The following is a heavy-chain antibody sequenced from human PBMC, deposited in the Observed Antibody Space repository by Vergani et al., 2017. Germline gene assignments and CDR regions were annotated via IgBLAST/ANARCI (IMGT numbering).Heavy chain of an antibody. V-gene: IGHV3-7*03. D-gene: IGHD3-3*01. J-gene: IGHJ4*02. Sequence: EVQLVESGGGLVQPGGSLRLSCAASGFTFRSYWMSWVRQAPGKGLEWVANIRQDGSEKYYVDSVKGRFTISRDNAKNSLYLQMNSLRAEDTAVYYCARDFTILGVVTHTDYWGQGTLVTVSS. CDR2: IRQDGSEK. CDR3: ARDFTILGVVTHTDY. CDR1: GFTFRSYW.